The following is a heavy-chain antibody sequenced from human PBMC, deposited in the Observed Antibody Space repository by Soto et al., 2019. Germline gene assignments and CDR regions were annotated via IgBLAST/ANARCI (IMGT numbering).Heavy chain of an antibody. CDR2: IFSNDEK. Sequence: SGPTLVNPTETLTLTCTVSGFSLSNARMGVSWIRQPPGKALEWLAHIFSNDEKSYSTSLKSRLTISKDTSKSQVVLTMTNMDPVDTATYYCARISSPLSFPVAGTGWFDPWGQGTLVTVPQ. CDR1: GFSLSNARMG. V-gene: IGHV2-26*01. J-gene: IGHJ5*02. CDR3: ARISSPLSFPVAGTGWFDP. D-gene: IGHD6-19*01.